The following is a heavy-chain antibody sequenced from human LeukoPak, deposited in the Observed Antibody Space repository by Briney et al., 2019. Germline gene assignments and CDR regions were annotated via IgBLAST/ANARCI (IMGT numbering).Heavy chain of an antibody. CDR2: IIPIFGTA. Sequence: EASVKVSCKASGGTFSSYAISWVRQAPGQGLEWMGGIIPIFGTANYAQKFQGRVTITADESTSTAYMELSSLRSEDTAVYYCARNPTQYYYDSSGYYYFFDYWGQGTLVTVSS. CDR3: ARNPTQYYYDSSGYYYFFDY. CDR1: GGTFSSYA. V-gene: IGHV1-69*13. D-gene: IGHD3-22*01. J-gene: IGHJ4*02.